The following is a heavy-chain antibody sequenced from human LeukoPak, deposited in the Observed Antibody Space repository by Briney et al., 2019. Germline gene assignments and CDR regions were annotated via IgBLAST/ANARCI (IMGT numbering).Heavy chain of an antibody. J-gene: IGHJ4*02. CDR3: AKQGCSGGSCYFDY. D-gene: IGHD2-15*01. CDR2: ISGSGGST. CDR1: GFTFSDYW. V-gene: IGHV3-23*01. Sequence: PGGSLRLSCAASGFTFSDYWMSWVRQAPGKGLEWVSAISGSGGSTYYADSVKGRFTISRDNSRNTLYLQMNSLRADDTAVYYCAKQGCSGGSCYFDYWGQGTLVTVSS.